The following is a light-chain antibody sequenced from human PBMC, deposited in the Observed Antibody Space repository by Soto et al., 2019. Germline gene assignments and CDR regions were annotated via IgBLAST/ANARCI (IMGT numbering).Light chain of an antibody. CDR1: QTITTY. CDR2: GAS. CDR3: QQRHSTPWT. Sequence: DIQMTQSPSSLSASVGDRVTITCRASQTITTYLNWYQQKPGKAPKLLICGASSLQSGVPSRFTGGGSVTDFILTICSLKPEDYATYHCQQRHSTPWTFGQGTKVEIK. J-gene: IGKJ1*01. V-gene: IGKV1-39*01.